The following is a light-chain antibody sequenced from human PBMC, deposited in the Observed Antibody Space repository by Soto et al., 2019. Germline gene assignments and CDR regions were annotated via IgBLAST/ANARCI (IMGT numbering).Light chain of an antibody. CDR3: SSYTNNQRL. Sequence: QSALTQPASVSGSPGQSITISCTGTSSDVGGHNYVSWYQQHPGKAPKLMIYEVNNRPSGVSNRFSASKSGNTASLTISGLQAEDEADYYCSSYTNNQRLFGGGTKVTVL. CDR2: EVN. CDR1: SSDVGGHNY. J-gene: IGLJ3*02. V-gene: IGLV2-14*01.